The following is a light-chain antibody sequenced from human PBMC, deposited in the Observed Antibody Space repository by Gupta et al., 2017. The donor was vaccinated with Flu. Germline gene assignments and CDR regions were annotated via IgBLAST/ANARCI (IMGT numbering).Light chain of an antibody. CDR2: AAS. J-gene: IGKJ2*03. CDR3: QQSYSTVYS. CDR1: QSISSY. Sequence: DIQMTQSPSSLSASVGDRVTITCRASQSISSYLNWYQQKPGNAPKLLIYAASSLQSGVPSRFSGSGSGTDFTLTIISLQPEDFATYYCQQSYSTVYSFGQGTKLEIK. V-gene: IGKV1-39*01.